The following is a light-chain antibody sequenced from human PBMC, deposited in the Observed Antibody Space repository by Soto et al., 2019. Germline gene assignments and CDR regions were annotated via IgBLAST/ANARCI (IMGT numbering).Light chain of an antibody. J-gene: IGLJ2*01. CDR2: EVT. CDR1: SSNVGGYNY. Sequence: QSALTQPPSASGSPGQSVTISCTGISSNVGGYNYVSWYQQYPGKAPKLMIYEVTNRPSGVPDRFSGSKSGNTASLTVSGLQAEDEAYYYCSSYAGTNNALFGGGTKLTVL. CDR3: SSYAGTNNAL. V-gene: IGLV2-8*01.